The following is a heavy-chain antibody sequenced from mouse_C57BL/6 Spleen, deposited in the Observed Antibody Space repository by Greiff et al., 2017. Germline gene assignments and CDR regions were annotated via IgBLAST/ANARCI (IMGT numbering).Heavy chain of an antibody. V-gene: IGHV5-17*01. J-gene: IGHJ1*03. Sequence: EVKLMESGGGLVKPGGSLKLSCAASGFTFSDYGMHWVRQAPEKGLEWVAYISSGSSTIYYADTVKGRFTISRDNAKNTLFLQMTSLRSEDTAMYYCARPGVWVYWYFDVWGTGTTVTVSS. CDR2: ISSGSSTI. CDR1: GFTFSDYG. CDR3: ARPGVWVYWYFDV. D-gene: IGHD4-1*01.